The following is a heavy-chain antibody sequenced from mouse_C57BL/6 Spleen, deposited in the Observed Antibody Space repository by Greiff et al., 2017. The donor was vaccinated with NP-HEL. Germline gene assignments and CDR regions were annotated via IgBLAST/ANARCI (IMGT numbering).Heavy chain of an antibody. CDR2: IDPSDSYT. V-gene: IGHV1-50*01. J-gene: IGHJ3*01. D-gene: IGHD2-1*01. Sequence: QVQLQQPGAELVKPGASVKLSCKASGYTFTSYWMQWVKQRPGQGLEWIGEIDPSDSYTNFNQKFKGKATLTVDTSSSTAYMQLSSLTSEDSAVYYCARRGYGNYEGAYWGQGTLVTVSA. CDR1: GYTFTSYW. CDR3: ARRGYGNYEGAY.